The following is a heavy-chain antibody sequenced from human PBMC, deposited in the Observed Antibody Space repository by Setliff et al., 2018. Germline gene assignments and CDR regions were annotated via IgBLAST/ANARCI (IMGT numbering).Heavy chain of an antibody. CDR2: INTNTGNP. J-gene: IGHJ6*03. CDR1: GYSFSTYA. Sequence: ASVKVSCKASGYSFSTYAMSWIRQAPGQGLERMGWINTNTGNPSYAQGFTGRFVFSLHTSVSTAYLQISSLKPEDTAMYYCARASRFATIVWTGDYYMDVWGKGTTVTVSS. D-gene: IGHD3-16*02. CDR3: ARASRFATIVWTGDYYMDV. V-gene: IGHV7-4-1*02.